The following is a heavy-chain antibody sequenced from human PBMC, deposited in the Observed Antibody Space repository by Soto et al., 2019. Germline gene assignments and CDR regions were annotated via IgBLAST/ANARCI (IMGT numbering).Heavy chain of an antibody. CDR3: AKDSTPIAGASQLYYLEDLEI. CDR2: ISGSGGKT. J-gene: IGHJ4*01. D-gene: IGHD6-13*01. V-gene: IGHV3-23*01. Sequence: PGGSLRLSCAASGFTFSSYGMSWVRQAPGKGPEWVSGISGSGGKTYYADSVKGRFTISRDNSKNTLYVQMKSLRADDTAGYYCAKDSTPIAGASQLYYLEDLEIGGQGTLVKVSS. CDR1: GFTFSSYG.